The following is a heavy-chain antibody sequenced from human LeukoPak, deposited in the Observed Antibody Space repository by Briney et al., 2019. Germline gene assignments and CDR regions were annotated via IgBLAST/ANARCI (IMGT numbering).Heavy chain of an antibody. D-gene: IGHD2-21*02. CDR3: ARVLVVTADRNPPGGYYFDY. CDR1: GGTFSSYA. J-gene: IGHJ4*02. Sequence: ASVKVSCKASGGTFSSYAISWVRQAPGQGLEWMGRIIPILGIANYAQKFQGRVTITADKSTSTAYMELSSLRSEDTAVYYCARVLVVTADRNPPGGYYFDYWGQGTLVTVSS. V-gene: IGHV1-69*04. CDR2: IIPILGIA.